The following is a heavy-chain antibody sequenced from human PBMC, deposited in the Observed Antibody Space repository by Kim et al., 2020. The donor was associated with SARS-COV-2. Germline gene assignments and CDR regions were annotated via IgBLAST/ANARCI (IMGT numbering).Heavy chain of an antibody. D-gene: IGHD6-19*01. CDR1: GGSISSSSYY. V-gene: IGHV4-39*01. Sequence: SETLSLTCTVSGGSISSSSYYWGWIRQPPGKGLEWIGSIYYSGSTYYNPSLKSRVTISVDTSKNQFSLKLSSVTAADTAVYYCARHLAGGAVSRYWGQGTLVTVSS. CDR3: ARHLAGGAVSRY. CDR2: IYYSGST. J-gene: IGHJ4*02.